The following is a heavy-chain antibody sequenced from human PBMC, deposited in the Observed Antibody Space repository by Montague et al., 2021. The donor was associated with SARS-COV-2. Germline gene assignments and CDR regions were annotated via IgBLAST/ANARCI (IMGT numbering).Heavy chain of an antibody. J-gene: IGHJ4*02. V-gene: IGHV4-34*01. CDR2: INHRGST. CDR3: ARDRQHINMVVVVVTGGEYYLDF. CDR1: DGSFSDYS. D-gene: IGHD3-22*01. Sequence: SETLSLTCAVYDGSFSDYSWTWIRQPPGKGLEWIGEINHRGSTNYNPSLKSRVTISVDTSKNQFSLKMTSVTAADTAVYYCARDRQHINMVVVVVTGGEYYLDFWGQGTLVAVSS.